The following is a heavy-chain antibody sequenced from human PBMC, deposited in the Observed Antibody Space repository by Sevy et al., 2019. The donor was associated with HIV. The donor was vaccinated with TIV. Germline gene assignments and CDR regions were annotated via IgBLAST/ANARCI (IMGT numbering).Heavy chain of an antibody. D-gene: IGHD3-16*01. Sequence: GGSLRLSCAASGFTFNNFWMAWVRQAPGKGLEWFANIKPDGSESYNVGSVKGRFTISRDNAKNSLYLQMNSLTAEDTAVYYGARDVGGGYFDYWGQGTLVTVSS. J-gene: IGHJ4*01. V-gene: IGHV3-7*03. CDR2: IKPDGSES. CDR3: ARDVGGGYFDY. CDR1: GFTFNNFW.